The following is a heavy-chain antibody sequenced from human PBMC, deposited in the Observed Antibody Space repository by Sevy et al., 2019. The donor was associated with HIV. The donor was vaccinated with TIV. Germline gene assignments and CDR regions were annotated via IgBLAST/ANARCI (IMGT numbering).Heavy chain of an antibody. Sequence: ASVKVSCKASGYTFTSYGISWVRQAPGQGLEWMGWISAYNGNTNYAQKLQGRVTMTTDTSTSTAYMELRSLRSDDTAVYYCARTSSTGYYHYYMDVWGKGTTVTVSS. J-gene: IGHJ6*03. CDR3: ARTSSTGYYHYYMDV. CDR2: ISAYNGNT. CDR1: GYTFTSYG. D-gene: IGHD2-2*01. V-gene: IGHV1-18*04.